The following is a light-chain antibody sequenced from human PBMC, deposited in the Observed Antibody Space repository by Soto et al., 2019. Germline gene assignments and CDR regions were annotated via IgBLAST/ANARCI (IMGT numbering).Light chain of an antibody. CDR1: QSVSNNY. V-gene: IGKV3-20*01. J-gene: IGKJ1*01. CDR2: GAS. CDR3: QQDGSSSGT. Sequence: IVLTQSAGTLSLSPGERATLSCRASQSVSNNYLAWYQQKPGQAPRLLIYGASDRANGIPGRFSGSGSGTDFTLTISRLEPEDFAVYYCQQDGSSSGTFGQGTKVDIK.